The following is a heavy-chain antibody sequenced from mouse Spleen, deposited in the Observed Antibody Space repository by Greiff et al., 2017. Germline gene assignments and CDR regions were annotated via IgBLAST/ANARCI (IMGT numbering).Heavy chain of an antibody. J-gene: IGHJ2*01. CDR1: GFTFSDYG. Sequence: EVMLVESGGGLVKPGGSLKLSCAASGFTFSDYGMHWVRQAPEKGLEWVAYISSGSSTIYYADTVKGRVTISGDNAKNTLFLQMTSLRSEDTSMYYCARHHYRYDLYYFDYRGQGTTLTVSS. V-gene: IGHV5-17*01. CDR2: ISSGSSTI. D-gene: IGHD2-14*01. CDR3: ARHHYRYDLYYFDY.